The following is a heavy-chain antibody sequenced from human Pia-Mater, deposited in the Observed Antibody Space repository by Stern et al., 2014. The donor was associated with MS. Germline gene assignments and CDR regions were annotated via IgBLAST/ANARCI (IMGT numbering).Heavy chain of an antibody. CDR3: ARDPSYCSGGSCYPSYFDY. Sequence: VQLVESGGGVVQPGRSLRLSCAASGFTFSSYGMHWVRQAPGKGLEWGAVIWDDGSNKYYADSVKGRFTISRDNSKNTLYLQMNSLRAEDTAVYYCARDPSYCSGGSCYPSYFDYWGQGTLVTVSS. CDR1: GFTFSSYG. J-gene: IGHJ4*02. CDR2: IWDDGSNK. D-gene: IGHD2-15*01. V-gene: IGHV3-33*01.